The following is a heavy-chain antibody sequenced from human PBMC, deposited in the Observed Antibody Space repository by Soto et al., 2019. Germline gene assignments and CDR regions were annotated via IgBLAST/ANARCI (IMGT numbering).Heavy chain of an antibody. V-gene: IGHV3-30*18. CDR2: ISYDGSNK. CDR1: GFTFSSYG. CDR3: AKGYYDRSGYYPDY. Sequence: QVQLVESGGGVVQPGRSLRLSCAASGFTFSSYGMHWVRQAPGKGLEWVAVISYDGSNKYYADSVKGRFTISRDNSKNPLYLQMNSLRAEDTAVYYCAKGYYDRSGYYPDYWGQGTLVTVSS. D-gene: IGHD3-22*01. J-gene: IGHJ4*02.